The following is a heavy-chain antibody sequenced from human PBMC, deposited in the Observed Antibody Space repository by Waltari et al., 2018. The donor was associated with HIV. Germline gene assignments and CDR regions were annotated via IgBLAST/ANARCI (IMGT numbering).Heavy chain of an antibody. Sequence: QITLKESGPTLVKPTQTLTLTCTFSGFSLSTSGVGVGWIRQPPGKALEWLALIYWDDDKRYSPSLKSRLTITKDTSKNQVVLTMTNMDPVDTATYYCALINTYYYGSGSYYNLGQGTLVTVSS. CDR3: ALINTYYYGSGSYYN. CDR2: IYWDDDK. CDR1: GFSLSTSGVG. D-gene: IGHD3-10*01. V-gene: IGHV2-5*02. J-gene: IGHJ4*02.